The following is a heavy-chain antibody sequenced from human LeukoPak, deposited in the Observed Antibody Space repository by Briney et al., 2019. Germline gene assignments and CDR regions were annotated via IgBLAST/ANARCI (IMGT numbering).Heavy chain of an antibody. J-gene: IGHJ3*02. CDR3: AKDLRITMIVVVTPDAFDI. CDR1: GFTFSSYS. V-gene: IGHV3-21*04. D-gene: IGHD3-22*01. CDR2: ISSSSSYI. Sequence: GGSLRLSCAASGFTFSSYSMNWVRQAPGKGLEWVSSISSSSSYIYYADSVKGRFTISRDNAKDSLYLQMNSLRAEDTAVYYCAKDLRITMIVVVTPDAFDIWGQGTMVTVSS.